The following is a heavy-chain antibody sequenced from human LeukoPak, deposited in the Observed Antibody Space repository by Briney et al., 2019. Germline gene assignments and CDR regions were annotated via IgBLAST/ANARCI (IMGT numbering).Heavy chain of an antibody. CDR3: AISGGYWAWAH. CDR2: IYSGGRT. J-gene: IGHJ4*02. V-gene: IGHV3-53*01. CDR1: GFTVSNSY. Sequence: PGGSLRLSCAASGFTVSNSYMSWVRQAPGKGLEWVSVIYSGGRTYYADSVKGRFTIYRDNSKNTVHLQMNSLRAEDPAVYYCAISGGYWAWAHWGQGTLVTVSS. D-gene: IGHD1-26*01.